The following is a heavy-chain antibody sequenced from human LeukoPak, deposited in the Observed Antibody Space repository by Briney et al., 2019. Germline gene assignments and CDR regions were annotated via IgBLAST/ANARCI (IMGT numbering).Heavy chain of an antibody. V-gene: IGHV3-23*01. D-gene: IGHD6-13*01. J-gene: IGHJ4*02. CDR2: ISSSGGST. CDR1: GFTFSSYA. CDR3: AKDVLARYSSILYYFDY. Sequence: GGSLRLSCAASGFTFSSYAMSWVRQAPGKGLEWVSAISSSGGSTYYADSVKGRFTISRDNPRNTLYLQMNSLRAEDTAVYYCAKDVLARYSSILYYFDYWGQGILVTVSS.